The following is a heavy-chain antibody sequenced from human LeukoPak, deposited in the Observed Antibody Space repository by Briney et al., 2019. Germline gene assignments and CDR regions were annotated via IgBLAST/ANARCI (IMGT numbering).Heavy chain of an antibody. D-gene: IGHD3-16*01. Sequence: SENLSLTRTVSSGTISSYYWTWLRQPPGKELEWGGYIFHGGSAYYNPSLKSRVTISVDRSKNQFSLKLSSVTTADTAMYCCATDRSFWGGAFDIWGHGTMVAVS. CDR1: SGTISSYY. CDR3: ATDRSFWGGAFDI. J-gene: IGHJ3*02. CDR2: IFHGGSA. V-gene: IGHV4-59*12.